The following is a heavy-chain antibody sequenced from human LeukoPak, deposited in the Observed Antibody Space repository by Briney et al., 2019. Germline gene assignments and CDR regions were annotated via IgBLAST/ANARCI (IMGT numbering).Heavy chain of an antibody. V-gene: IGHV3-30*04. D-gene: IGHD3-22*01. CDR3: AKDSAPHYYDSSGYDAFDI. CDR1: GFTFSSYA. Sequence: GGSLRLSCAASGFTFSSYAMHWVRQAPGKGLEWVAVISYDGSNKYYADSVKGRFTISRDNSKNTLYLQMNSLRAEDTAVYYCAKDSAPHYYDSSGYDAFDIWGQGTMVTVSS. J-gene: IGHJ3*02. CDR2: ISYDGSNK.